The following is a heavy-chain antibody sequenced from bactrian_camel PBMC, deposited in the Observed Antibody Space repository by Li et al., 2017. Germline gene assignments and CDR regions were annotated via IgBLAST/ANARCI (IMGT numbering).Heavy chain of an antibody. CDR2: INSGNGVT. Sequence: VQLVESGGGLVQPGGSLRLSCAASGFTFSSYDMSWVRQAPGKGLECVSTINSGNGVTSYADSVKGRFTISRDNAKKTLYLQINSLKTEDTAGYYCATSGDWFEFNYWGQGTQVTVS. J-gene: IGHJ4*01. CDR3: ATSGDWFEFNY. V-gene: IGHV3S40*01. CDR1: GFTFSSYD. D-gene: IGHD2*01.